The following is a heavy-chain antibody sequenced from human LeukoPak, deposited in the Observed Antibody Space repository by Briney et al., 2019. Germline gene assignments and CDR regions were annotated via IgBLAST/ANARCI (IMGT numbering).Heavy chain of an antibody. CDR3: VKGGWLDN. CDR2: VSSSGDNR. D-gene: IGHD6-19*01. J-gene: IGHJ4*02. CDR1: GFTFSSYD. V-gene: IGHV3-23*01. Sequence: GGSLRLSCAASGFTFSSYDMNWVRQAPGKGLEWVSGVSSSGDNRHYADSVKGRFTISRDNSNNTLYLHTNSLRAEDTAVYYCVKGGWLDNWGQGTLVTVPS.